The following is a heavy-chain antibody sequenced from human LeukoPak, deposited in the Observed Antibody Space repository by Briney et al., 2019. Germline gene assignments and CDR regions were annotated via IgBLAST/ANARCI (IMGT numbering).Heavy chain of an antibody. Sequence: ASVKVSCKACGYTFTSYYMHWVRQAPGQGLEWMGIINPSGGSTSYAQKFQGRVTMTRDTSTSTVYMELSSLRSEDTAVYYCARDFPVAYCGGDCSLFDYWGQGTLVTVSS. CDR3: ARDFPVAYCGGDCSLFDY. D-gene: IGHD2-21*02. V-gene: IGHV1-46*03. CDR2: INPSGGST. J-gene: IGHJ4*02. CDR1: GYTFTSYY.